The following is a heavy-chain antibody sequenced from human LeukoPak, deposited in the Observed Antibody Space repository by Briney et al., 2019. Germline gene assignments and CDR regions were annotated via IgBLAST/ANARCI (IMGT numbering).Heavy chain of an antibody. V-gene: IGHV4-38-2*02. CDR3: ARDNYGAFDF. CDR2: INHTGST. CDR1: GYSFSSGYY. Sequence: PSETLSLTCAVSGYSFSSGYYWGWIRQPPGKGLEWIASINHTGSTYYSPSLKSRVTMSLDTSKNQFSLRLRSVTAADTAVYYCARDNYGAFDFWGQGTLVTVSS. D-gene: IGHD4-11*01. J-gene: IGHJ4*02.